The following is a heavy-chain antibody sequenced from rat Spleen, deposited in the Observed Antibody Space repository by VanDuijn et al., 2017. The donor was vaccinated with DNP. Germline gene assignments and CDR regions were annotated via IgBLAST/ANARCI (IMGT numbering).Heavy chain of an antibody. CDR3: ARWPGYNPPYAMDA. J-gene: IGHJ4*01. V-gene: IGHV3-1*01. Sequence: EVQLQESGPGLVKPSQSLSLTCSVTGYSITSNYWGWIRKFPGNNMEWIGHISYSGSTNYNPSLKSRISIIRDTSKNQLFLQVNSVTTEDTATYYCARWPGYNPPYAMDAWGQGTSVTVSS. D-gene: IGHD1-4*01. CDR1: GYSITSNY. CDR2: ISYSGST.